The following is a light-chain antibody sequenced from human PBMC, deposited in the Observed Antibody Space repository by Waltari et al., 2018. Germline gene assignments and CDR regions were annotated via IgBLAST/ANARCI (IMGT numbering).Light chain of an antibody. V-gene: IGKV2-28*01. CDR1: QSLLHSNGYNY. J-gene: IGKJ3*01. Sequence: DIVMTQSPLSLPVTPGEPASISCRSSQSLLHSNGYNYLDWYLQKPGQSPQLLIYLGSNRASGVPDRFSGSGSGTDFTLKISRVEAEDFGVYYCMQALQTPLFTFGPGTKVDIK. CDR3: MQALQTPLFT. CDR2: LGS.